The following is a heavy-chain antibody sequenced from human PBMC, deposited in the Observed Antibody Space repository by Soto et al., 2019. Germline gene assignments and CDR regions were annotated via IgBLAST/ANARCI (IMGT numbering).Heavy chain of an antibody. J-gene: IGHJ4*02. CDR1: GYTFTSYG. CDR2: ISAYNGNT. D-gene: IGHD5-12*01. Sequence: GASVKVSCKASGYTFTSYGISWVRQAPGQRLERMGWISAYNGNTNYAQKLQGRVTMTTDTSTSTAYMELRSLRSDDTAVYYCARDLFRKKPYSGYDLRGVPGYWGQGTLVTVSS. V-gene: IGHV1-18*01. CDR3: ARDLFRKKPYSGYDLRGVPGY.